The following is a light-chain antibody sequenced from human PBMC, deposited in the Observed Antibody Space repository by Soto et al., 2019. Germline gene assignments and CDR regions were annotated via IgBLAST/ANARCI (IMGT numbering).Light chain of an antibody. CDR3: AAWDDSLSGPL. CDR2: RNN. Sequence: QSVLTQPPSASGTPGQRVTIPCSGSSSNVGSNFVYWYQQLPGTAPRLLIYRNNQRPSGVPDRFAASKSGTSASLAISGLRSEDEADYHCAAWDDSLSGPLFGGGTKLTVL. V-gene: IGLV1-47*01. J-gene: IGLJ2*01. CDR1: SSNVGSNF.